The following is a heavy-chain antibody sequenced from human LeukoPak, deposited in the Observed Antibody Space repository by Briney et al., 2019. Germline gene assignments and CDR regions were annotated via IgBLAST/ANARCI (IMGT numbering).Heavy chain of an antibody. Sequence: GGPLRLSCAASGFTFSAHAMSWFRQPPGRGLKWVAAISGSGGSAYSADSVKGRFTVSRGNSKNTLYLQMNSLRADDTAVYYCARHKENYGDSCLDDDWGQGTLVTVSS. CDR3: ARHKENYGDSCLDDD. CDR1: GFTFSAHA. V-gene: IGHV3-23*01. D-gene: IGHD4-17*01. J-gene: IGHJ4*02. CDR2: ISGSGGSA.